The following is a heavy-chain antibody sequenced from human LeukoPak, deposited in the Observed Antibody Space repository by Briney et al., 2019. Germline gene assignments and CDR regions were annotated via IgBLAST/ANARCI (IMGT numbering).Heavy chain of an antibody. CDR2: ISGPGGHT. V-gene: IGHV3-23*01. J-gene: IGHJ4*02. CDR3: AKSARGYSYGDFAY. CDR1: GFIFSDYA. Sequence: GGSLRLSWAASGFIFSDYAMNWVRQAPGKGLQWVSSISGPGGHTYYADSLKGHFTISRDNSKNTLYLQMTSLRAEETALYYCAKSARGYSYGDFAYWGQGTLVTVSS. D-gene: IGHD5-18*01.